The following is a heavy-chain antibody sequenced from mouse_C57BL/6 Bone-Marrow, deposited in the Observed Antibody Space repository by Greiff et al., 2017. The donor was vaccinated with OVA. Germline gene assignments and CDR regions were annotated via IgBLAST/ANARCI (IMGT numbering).Heavy chain of an antibody. CDR2: IDPSDSYT. CDR3: ARFGSSGRDY. J-gene: IGHJ2*01. V-gene: IGHV1-69*01. D-gene: IGHD3-2*02. Sequence: QVQLQQPGAELLMPGASVKLSCKASGYTFTSYWMHWVKQRPGQGLEWIGEIDPSDSYTNYNQKFKGKSTLTVDKSSSTAYMQLSSLTSEDSAVYYCARFGSSGRDYWGQGTTLTVSS. CDR1: GYTFTSYW.